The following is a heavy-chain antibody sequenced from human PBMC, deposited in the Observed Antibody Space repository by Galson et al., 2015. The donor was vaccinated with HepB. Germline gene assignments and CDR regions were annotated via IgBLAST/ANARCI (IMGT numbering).Heavy chain of an antibody. CDR1: GGSISSGGYY. Sequence: TLSLTCTVSGGSISSGGYYWSWIRQHPGTGLEWIGYIYYSGSTYYNPSLKSRVTISVDTSKNHFSLKLSSVTAADTAVYYCARGGGPRWLALDYWGQGTLVTVSS. CDR2: IYYSGST. J-gene: IGHJ4*02. CDR3: ARGGGPRWLALDY. V-gene: IGHV4-31*03. D-gene: IGHD6-19*01.